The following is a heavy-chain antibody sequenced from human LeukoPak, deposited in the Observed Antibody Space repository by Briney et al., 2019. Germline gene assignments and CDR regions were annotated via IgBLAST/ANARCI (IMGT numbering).Heavy chain of an antibody. V-gene: IGHV4-34*01. Sequence: SETLSLTYAVYGGSFSGYYWSWIRQPPGKGLEWIGEINHSGSTNYNPSLKSRVTISVDTSKNQFSLKLSSVTAADTAVYYCARGVRGIAAAVTFWGQGTLVTVSS. CDR1: GGSFSGYY. D-gene: IGHD6-13*01. J-gene: IGHJ4*02. CDR2: INHSGST. CDR3: ARGVRGIAAAVTF.